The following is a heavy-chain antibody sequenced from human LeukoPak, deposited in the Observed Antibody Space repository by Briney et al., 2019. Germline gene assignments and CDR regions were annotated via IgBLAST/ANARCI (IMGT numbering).Heavy chain of an antibody. CDR2: INPSGGST. V-gene: IGHV1-46*01. CDR1: GGTFSSYT. D-gene: IGHD6-6*01. J-gene: IGHJ3*02. CDR3: AREWPHDIAANAFDI. Sequence: ASVKVSCKASGGTFSSYTISWVRQAPGQGLEWMGIINPSGGSTSYAQKFQGRVTMTRDTSTSTVYMELSSLRSEDTAVYYCAREWPHDIAANAFDIWGQGTMVTVSS.